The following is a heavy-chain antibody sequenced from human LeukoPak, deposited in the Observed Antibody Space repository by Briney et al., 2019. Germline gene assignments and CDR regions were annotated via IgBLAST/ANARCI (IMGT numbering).Heavy chain of an antibody. J-gene: IGHJ3*02. CDR1: GGSFSGYY. CDR2: INHSGST. CDR3: ARHLSRDAFDI. V-gene: IGHV4-34*01. Sequence: SETLSLTCAVYGGSFSGYYWSWIRQPPGKGLEWIGEINHSGSTYYNPSLKSRVTISVDTSKNQFSLKLSSVTAADTAVYYCARHLSRDAFDIWGQGTMVTVSS.